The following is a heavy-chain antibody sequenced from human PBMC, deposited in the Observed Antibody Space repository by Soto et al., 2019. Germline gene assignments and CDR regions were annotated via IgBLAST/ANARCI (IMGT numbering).Heavy chain of an antibody. CDR3: AKESGFGESYYYGMDV. Sequence: PGGSLSLSCAASGFPFSSYFMHWVRQAPGKGLEWVAVISYDGSNKYYADSVKGRFTISRDNSKNTLYLQMNSLRAEDTAVYYCAKESGFGESYYYGMDVWGQVTTVTVSS. CDR2: ISYDGSNK. V-gene: IGHV3-30*18. J-gene: IGHJ6*02. D-gene: IGHD3-10*01. CDR1: GFPFSSYF.